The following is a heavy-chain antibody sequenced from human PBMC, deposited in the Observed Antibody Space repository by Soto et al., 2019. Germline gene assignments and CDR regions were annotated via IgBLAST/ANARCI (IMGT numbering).Heavy chain of an antibody. CDR1: GFTFSRYS. CDR3: ARESEDLTSNFDY. Sequence: EVQLVESGGGLVRPGGSLRLYCAASGFTFSRYSMNWVRQAPGKGLEWVSSISSTTNYIYYADSMKGRFTVSTDNTKNSVYLDMNSLSAEDTAVYYCARESEDLTSNFDYWGQGTLVTVSS. J-gene: IGHJ4*02. CDR2: ISSTTNYI. V-gene: IGHV3-21*01.